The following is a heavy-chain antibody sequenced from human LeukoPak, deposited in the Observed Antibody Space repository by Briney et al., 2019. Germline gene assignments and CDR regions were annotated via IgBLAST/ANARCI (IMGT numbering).Heavy chain of an antibody. CDR1: GFTFNNYW. J-gene: IGHJ4*02. V-gene: IGHV3-7*04. Sequence: GGSLRLSCAASGFTFNNYWMSWVRQVPGKGLECVANIKQDVSEKFYVDSVKGRFTISRDNAKNSLYLQMNSLRAEDTAVYYCARPSRGSTPDYWGQGTLVTVSS. CDR3: ARPSRGSTPDY. CDR2: IKQDVSEK. D-gene: IGHD1-26*01.